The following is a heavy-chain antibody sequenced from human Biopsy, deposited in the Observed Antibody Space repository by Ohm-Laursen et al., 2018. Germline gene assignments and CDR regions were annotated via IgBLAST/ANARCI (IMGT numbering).Heavy chain of an antibody. V-gene: IGHV3-9*01. CDR1: GFIFDDYD. Sequence: SLRLSCTASGFIFDDYDMHWVRQAPGKGLEWVSRINRDSDTADYVDSVRGRFTISRDNARKTLFLQMNSLRPEDAALYYCVKDRGGARASFHYWGQGIRVAVSS. D-gene: IGHD3-16*01. CDR2: INRDSDTA. CDR3: VKDRGGARASFHY. J-gene: IGHJ4*02.